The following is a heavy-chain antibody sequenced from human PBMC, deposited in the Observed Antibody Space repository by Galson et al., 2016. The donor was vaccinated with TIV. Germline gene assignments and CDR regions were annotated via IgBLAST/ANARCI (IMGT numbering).Heavy chain of an antibody. CDR1: GFTFSTYG. CDR2: TSYNGGNK. CDR3: AKCRRGYDSSWFPRAAYYYYAMDV. V-gene: IGHV3-30*18. Sequence: SLRLSCAASGFTFSTYGMHWVRQAPGKGLEWVAVTSYNGGNKYYAASVKGRFTISRDNSKNTLHLQMNSLIAEDTAVYYCAKCRRGYDSSWFPRAAYYYYAMDVWGQGATVTVSS. D-gene: IGHD6-13*01. J-gene: IGHJ6*02.